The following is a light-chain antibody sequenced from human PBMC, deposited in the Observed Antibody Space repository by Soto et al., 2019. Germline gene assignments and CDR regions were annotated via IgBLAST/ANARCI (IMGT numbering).Light chain of an antibody. CDR2: EDY. V-gene: IGLV1-51*02. CDR1: SSNIGIHY. J-gene: IGLJ3*02. CDR3: GTWDGSLTAWV. Sequence: QSVLTQPPSVSAAPGQKVTISCSGSSSNIGIHYVSWYQQLPGTAPKLLIYEDYKRPAGVPDRFSGSKSGASATLGITGRQTGDEADYYCGTWDGSLTAWVFGGGTKLTVL.